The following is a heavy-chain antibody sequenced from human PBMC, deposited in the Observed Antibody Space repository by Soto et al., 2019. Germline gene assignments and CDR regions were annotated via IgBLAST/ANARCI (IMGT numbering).Heavy chain of an antibody. D-gene: IGHD1-26*01. CDR2: IYYSGST. J-gene: IGHJ4*02. CDR1: SGSISSTIYS. V-gene: IGHV4-39*01. Sequence: SSETLSLTCTVSSGSISSTIYSWDWIRQPPGKGLEWIGSIYYSGSTYYNPSLKSRVTISADTSKSQFSLKLSSVTAADTAVYYCARRGLVGATTFDYWGQGTLVTVSS. CDR3: ARRGLVGATTFDY.